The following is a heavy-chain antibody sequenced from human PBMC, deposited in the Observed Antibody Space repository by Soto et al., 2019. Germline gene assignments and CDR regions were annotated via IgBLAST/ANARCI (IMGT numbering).Heavy chain of an antibody. CDR3: AKTSVVVAATSADYYYYGMDV. V-gene: IGHV5-51*01. CDR1: GYSFTSYW. J-gene: IGHJ6*02. Sequence: GESLKISCNGSGYSFTSYWIGWVGQMPGKGLEWMGIIYPGDSDTRYSPSFQGQVTISADKSISTAYLQWSSLKASDTAMYHCAKTSVVVAATSADYYYYGMDVWGQGTTVTVSS. D-gene: IGHD2-15*01. CDR2: IYPGDSDT.